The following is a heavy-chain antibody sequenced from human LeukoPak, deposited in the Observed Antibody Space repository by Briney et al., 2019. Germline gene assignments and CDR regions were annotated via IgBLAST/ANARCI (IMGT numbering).Heavy chain of an antibody. J-gene: IGHJ5*02. Sequence: SETLSLTCTVSGGSISSSSYCWGWIRQPPGKGLEWIGSICYSGSTFYNPSLKSRVTLSVDTSKNQFSLKLSSVTAADTAVYYCAREPARGTFDPWGQGTLVTVSS. CDR1: GGSISSSSYC. V-gene: IGHV4-39*02. CDR3: AREPARGTFDP. D-gene: IGHD1-1*01. CDR2: ICYSGST.